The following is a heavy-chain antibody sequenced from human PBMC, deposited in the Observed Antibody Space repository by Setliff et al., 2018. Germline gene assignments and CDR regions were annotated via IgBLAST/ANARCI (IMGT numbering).Heavy chain of an antibody. D-gene: IGHD3-10*01. Sequence: GGSLRLSCAASGFTFRNYYMHWVRQVPGKGLMWVSYIKSDGSHTAYADSVKGRFAISRDNAKNTLYLQMNSLEAEDTAVYHCASTHRALAASFGSLGHWGRGSLVTVSS. J-gene: IGHJ4*02. CDR1: GFTFRNYY. CDR2: IKSDGSHT. CDR3: ASTHRALAASFGSLGH. V-gene: IGHV3-74*01.